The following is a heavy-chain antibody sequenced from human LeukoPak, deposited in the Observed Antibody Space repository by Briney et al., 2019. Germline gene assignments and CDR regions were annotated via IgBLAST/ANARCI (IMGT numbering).Heavy chain of an antibody. CDR1: GFTFGTHW. J-gene: IGHJ4*02. CDR2: IQPDGTAK. D-gene: IGHD3-9*01. V-gene: IGHV3-7*01. CDR3: ARWNYDSLTGYYIDY. Sequence: GGSLRLSCAASGFTFGTHWMTWVRQAPGKGLEWVANIQPDGTAKEYVCSVKGRFSIPRDNAENSVYLQMNSLRAEDTAVYYCARWNYDSLTGYYIDYWGQGTLVAVSS.